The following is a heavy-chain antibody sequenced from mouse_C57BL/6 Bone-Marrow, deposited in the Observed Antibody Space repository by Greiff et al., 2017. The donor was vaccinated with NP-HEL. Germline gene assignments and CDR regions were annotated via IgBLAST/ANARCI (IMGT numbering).Heavy chain of an antibody. D-gene: IGHD1-1*01. J-gene: IGHJ3*01. CDR3: ARYYYGSFPWFAY. V-gene: IGHV1-81*01. Sequence: VKLMESGAELARPGASVKLSCKASGYTFTSYGISWVKQRTGQGLEWIGEIYPRSGNTYYNEKFKGKATLTADKSSSTAYMELRSLTSEDSAVYFCARYYYGSFPWFAYWGQGTLVTVSA. CDR2: IYPRSGNT. CDR1: GYTFTSYG.